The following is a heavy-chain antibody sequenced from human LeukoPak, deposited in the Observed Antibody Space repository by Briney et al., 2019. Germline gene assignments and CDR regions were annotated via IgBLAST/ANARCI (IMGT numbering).Heavy chain of an antibody. CDR3: ARDQHGDYYGSGSYYSNY. D-gene: IGHD3-10*01. CDR2: ISYDGSNK. Sequence: PGGSLRLSCAASGFTFSSYAMHWVRQAPGKGLEWVAVISYDGSNKYYADSVKGRFTISRDNSKNTLYLQMNSLRAEDTAVYYCARDQHGDYYGSGSYYSNYWGQGTLVTVSS. J-gene: IGHJ4*02. CDR1: GFTFSSYA. V-gene: IGHV3-30*04.